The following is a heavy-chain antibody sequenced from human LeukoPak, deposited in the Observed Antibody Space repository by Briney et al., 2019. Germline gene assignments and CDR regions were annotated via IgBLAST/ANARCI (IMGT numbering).Heavy chain of an antibody. V-gene: IGHV1-18*01. CDR2: ISAYNGNT. CDR1: GYTFTSYG. Sequence: ASVKVSCKASGYTFTSYGISWVRQAPGQGLEWMGWISAYNGNTNYAQELQGRVTMTTDTSTSTAYMELRSLRSDDTAVYYCATHTYYYDSSGYYPLDYWGQGTLVTVSS. D-gene: IGHD3-22*01. J-gene: IGHJ4*02. CDR3: ATHTYYYDSSGYYPLDY.